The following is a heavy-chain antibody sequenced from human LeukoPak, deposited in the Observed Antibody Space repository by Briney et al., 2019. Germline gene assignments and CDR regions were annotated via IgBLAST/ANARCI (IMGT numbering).Heavy chain of an antibody. CDR3: ARLSGYSYGFDY. Sequence: GASVKVSCKASGYTFTSYYMHWVRQAPGQGLEWMGRINPNSGGTNYAQKFQGRVTMTRDTSISTAYMELSRLRSDDTAVYYCARLSGYSYGFDYWGQGTLVTVSS. D-gene: IGHD5-18*01. V-gene: IGHV1-2*06. J-gene: IGHJ4*02. CDR2: INPNSGGT. CDR1: GYTFTSYY.